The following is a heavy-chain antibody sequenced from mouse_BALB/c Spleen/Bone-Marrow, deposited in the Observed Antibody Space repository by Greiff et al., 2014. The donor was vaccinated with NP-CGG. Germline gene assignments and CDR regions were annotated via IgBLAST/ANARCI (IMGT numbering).Heavy chain of an antibody. D-gene: IGHD1-1*01. J-gene: IGHJ1*01. V-gene: IGHV5-9-2*01. CDR3: ARSFGSSYWYFDV. CDR2: ISGGGSYT. CDR1: GFTFSSYG. Sequence: EVKLVESGGGLVKPGGSLKLSCAASGFTFSSYGMSWVRQTPGKRLEWVATISGGGSYTYFSDSVKGRFTISRDNAKNNLNLQMSSLRSEDTALYYCARSFGSSYWYFDVWGAGTTVTVSS.